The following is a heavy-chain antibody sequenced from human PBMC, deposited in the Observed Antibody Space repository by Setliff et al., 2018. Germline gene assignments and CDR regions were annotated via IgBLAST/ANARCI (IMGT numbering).Heavy chain of an antibody. CDR2: INIDGSYT. V-gene: IGHV3-74*01. CDR1: GLTFTSHW. Sequence: GGSLRLSCAASGLTFTSHWMHWVRQAPGKGLVWVSRINIDGSYTSYADSVKGRFIISRDNAKNTLYLQMNSLRPEDTAVYYCARTCSGSGCYAGLESWGQGTPVTVSS. D-gene: IGHD2-15*01. J-gene: IGHJ4*02. CDR3: ARTCSGSGCYAGLES.